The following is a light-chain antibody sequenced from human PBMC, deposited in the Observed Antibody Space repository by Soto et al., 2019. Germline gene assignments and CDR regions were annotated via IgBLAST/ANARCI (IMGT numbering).Light chain of an antibody. CDR1: SSKIGSNY. V-gene: IGLV1-47*01. CDR2: RNN. J-gene: IGLJ2*01. Sequence: QSVLTQPPSASGTPGQRVTISCSGSSSKIGSNYVYWYQQLPGTAPKLLIYRNNQRPSGVPDRFSGSKSGTPASLAISGLRSEDEADYYCAAWDDSLSGYVVFGGGTKLTVL. CDR3: AAWDDSLSGYVV.